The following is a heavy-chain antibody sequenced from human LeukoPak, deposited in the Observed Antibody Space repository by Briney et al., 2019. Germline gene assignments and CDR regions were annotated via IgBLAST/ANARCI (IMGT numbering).Heavy chain of an antibody. V-gene: IGHV1-46*01. Sequence: ASVKVSCKASGYTFTTHYLHWVRQAPGQGLQWMAMFNPVGRPRYAQKLQGRVTITRNTSISTAYMELSSLRSEDTAVYYCARGLLGFMRSDYSTSWDNWFDPWGQGTLVTVSS. J-gene: IGHJ5*02. D-gene: IGHD4-11*01. CDR1: GYTFTTHY. CDR3: ARGLLGFMRSDYSTSWDNWFDP. CDR2: FNPVGRP.